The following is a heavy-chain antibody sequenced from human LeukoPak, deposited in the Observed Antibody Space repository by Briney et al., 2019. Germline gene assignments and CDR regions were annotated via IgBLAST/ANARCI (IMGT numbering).Heavy chain of an antibody. CDR1: GFTFSNYS. D-gene: IGHD3-10*01. CDR3: AKGGITMVRVGGMDV. CDR2: ISSSTSAI. V-gene: IGHV3-48*04. Sequence: GGSLRLSCAASGFTFSNYSMNWVRQAPGKGLEWVSYISSSTSAIYYADSVKGRFTISRDSAKNSLYLQMNSLRAEDTAVYYCAKGGITMVRVGGMDVWGQGTTVTVSS. J-gene: IGHJ6*02.